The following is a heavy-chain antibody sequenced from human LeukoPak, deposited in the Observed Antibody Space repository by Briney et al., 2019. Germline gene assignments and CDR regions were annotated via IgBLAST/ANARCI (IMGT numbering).Heavy chain of an antibody. J-gene: IGHJ3*02. CDR1: GFIFSAHY. D-gene: IGHD1-26*01. V-gene: IGHV3-72*01. CDR3: TRGYSGVGIYAFDI. CDR2: SGNKADSYTT. Sequence: GGSLRLSCAVSGFIFSAHYIDWVRQAPGKRLEWVGRSGNKADSYTTEYDASVEGRFIISRDDSKNSLYLQMNSLKTEDTALYYCTRGYSGVGIYAFDIWGQGTMVTVSS.